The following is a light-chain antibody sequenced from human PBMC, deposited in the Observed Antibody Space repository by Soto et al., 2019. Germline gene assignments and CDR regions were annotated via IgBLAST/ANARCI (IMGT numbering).Light chain of an antibody. CDR2: GAS. Sequence: DIQMTQSPSSLSASIGDTVTITCRASQSIGNNLSWYQQKPGKAPKLLIYGASSLQSGVPSRFSGSGSGTDLSLTISSLQPEDFASSYCQPTYTTPYTFGQGTKLEIK. J-gene: IGKJ2*01. CDR1: QSIGNN. CDR3: QPTYTTPYT. V-gene: IGKV1-39*01.